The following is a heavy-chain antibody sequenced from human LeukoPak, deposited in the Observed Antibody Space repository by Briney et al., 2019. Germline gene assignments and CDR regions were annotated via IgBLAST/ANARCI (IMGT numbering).Heavy chain of an antibody. V-gene: IGHV4-39*07. CDR1: SASINSSPYF. D-gene: IGHD3-10*01. J-gene: IGHJ4*02. CDR2: IYHSGST. Sequence: PSETLSLTCTVSSASINSSPYFWAWIRQPPGKGLEWIGEIYHSGSTNYNPSLKSRVTMSVDKSKNQFSLKLSSVTAADTAVYYRARASITMVRGVIKTYDYWGQGTLVTVSS. CDR3: ARASITMVRGVIKTYDY.